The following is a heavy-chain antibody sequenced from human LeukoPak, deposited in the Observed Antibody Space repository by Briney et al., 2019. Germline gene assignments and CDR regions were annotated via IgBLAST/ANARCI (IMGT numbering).Heavy chain of an antibody. CDR3: ARRTGYSTSRLDY. J-gene: IGHJ4*02. D-gene: IGHD6-13*01. CDR1: GGSFSGYY. Sequence: SETLSLTCAVYGGSFSGYYWSWIRQPPGKGLEWIGEINHSGSTNYNPSLKSRVTISVDTSKNQFSLKLSSETAADTAVYYCARRTGYSTSRLDYWGQGTLVTVSS. V-gene: IGHV4-34*01. CDR2: INHSGST.